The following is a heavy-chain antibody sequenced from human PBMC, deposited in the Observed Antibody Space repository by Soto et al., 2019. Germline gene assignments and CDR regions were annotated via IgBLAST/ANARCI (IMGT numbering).Heavy chain of an antibody. D-gene: IGHD1-26*01. J-gene: IGHJ4*02. V-gene: IGHV3-23*01. CDR2: ISGSGGST. CDR1: GLAFSSDA. Sequence: GGSLRLSCAASGLAFSSDAMNWVRQAPGKGLEWVSGISGSGGSTYYADSVKGRFTISRDNSKNALYLQMSSLRAEDTAVYYCSKARGGFYWPHFDYCGQGTLVTVSS. CDR3: SKARGGFYWPHFDY.